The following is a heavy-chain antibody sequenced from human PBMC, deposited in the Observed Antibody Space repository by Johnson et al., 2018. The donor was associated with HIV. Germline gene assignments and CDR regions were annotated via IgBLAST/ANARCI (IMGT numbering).Heavy chain of an antibody. D-gene: IGHD1-14*01. CDR2: IYSGDST. CDR1: GFSFSDYY. CDR3: ARSRQVGTPDAFDI. Sequence: VQLVESGGGLVKPGGSLRLSCAASGFSFSDYYMTWIRQAPGKGLEWVSVIYSGDSTYYADSVKGRFIISRDNSKHTLYLQMNSLRADDTAVYYCARSRQVGTPDAFDIWGQGTMVTVSS. V-gene: IGHV3-66*01. J-gene: IGHJ3*02.